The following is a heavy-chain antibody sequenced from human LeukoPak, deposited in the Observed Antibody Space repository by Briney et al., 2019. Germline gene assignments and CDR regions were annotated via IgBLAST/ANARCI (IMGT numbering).Heavy chain of an antibody. D-gene: IGHD5-12*01. Sequence: PSETLSLTCTVSGGSVSSGSYYWSWIRQPQGMGLEGIVDIYYSGSTNYNPSLKSRVTISVDTSKNQFSLKLSSVTAADTAVYYCASHYSGYNWGVDYWGQGTLVTVSS. V-gene: IGHV4-61*01. CDR3: ASHYSGYNWGVDY. J-gene: IGHJ4*02. CDR1: GGSVSSGSYY. CDR2: IYYSGST.